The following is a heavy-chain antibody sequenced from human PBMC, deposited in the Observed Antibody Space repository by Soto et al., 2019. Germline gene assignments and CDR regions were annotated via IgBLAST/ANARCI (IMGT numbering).Heavy chain of an antibody. CDR3: VKDGSSGWPYYYGMDV. CDR1: GFTFSSYA. J-gene: IGHJ6*02. Sequence: GGSLRLSCAASGFTFSSYAMHWVRQAPGKGLEWVAVISYDGRNKYYADSVKGRFTISRDNSKNTLYLQMSSLRAEDTAVYYCVKDGSSGWPYYYGMDVWGQGTTVTVSS. CDR2: ISYDGRNK. V-gene: IGHV3-30*18. D-gene: IGHD6-19*01.